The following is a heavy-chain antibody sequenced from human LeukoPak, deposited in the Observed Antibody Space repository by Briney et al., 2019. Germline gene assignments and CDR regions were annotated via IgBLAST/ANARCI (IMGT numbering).Heavy chain of an antibody. CDR2: IYHSGST. CDR1: GGSISSSNW. D-gene: IGHD2-21*02. V-gene: IGHV4-4*02. Sequence: PSETLSLTCAASGGSISSSNWWSWIRQPPGKGLEWIGEIYHSGSTNYNPSLKSRVTISVDTSKNQFSLKLSSVTAADTAVYYCARRGDCGGDCYSDIWGQGTMVTVSS. J-gene: IGHJ3*02. CDR3: ARRGDCGGDCYSDI.